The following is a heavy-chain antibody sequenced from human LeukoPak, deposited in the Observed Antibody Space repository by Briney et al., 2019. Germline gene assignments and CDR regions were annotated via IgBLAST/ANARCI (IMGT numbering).Heavy chain of an antibody. D-gene: IGHD3-22*01. CDR1: GFTFSSYS. J-gene: IGHJ4*02. V-gene: IGHV3-48*01. Sequence: GGSLRLSCAASGFTFSSYSMNWVRQAPGKGLEWVSYISSGSSNKYYTDSVKGRFTISRDNAKNSLYLQMNSLRAEDTAVYYCAKFGHSSGYYEEYFDYWGQGTLVTVSS. CDR2: ISSGSSNK. CDR3: AKFGHSSGYYEEYFDY.